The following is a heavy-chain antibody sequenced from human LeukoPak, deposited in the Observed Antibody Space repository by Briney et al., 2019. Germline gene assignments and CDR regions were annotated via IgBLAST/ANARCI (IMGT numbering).Heavy chain of an antibody. V-gene: IGHV4-39*02. CDR3: ARLRAAPINSGFDY. D-gene: IGHD6-13*01. CDR1: GGSISSASYY. J-gene: IGHJ4*02. CDR2: IYYSGST. Sequence: SETLSLTCTASGGSISSASYYWGWIRQPPGKGLEWIGSIYYSGSTYYNPSLKSRVTISLDTSENHFSLTLSSVTAADTAVYYCARLRAAPINSGFDYWGQGTLVTVSS.